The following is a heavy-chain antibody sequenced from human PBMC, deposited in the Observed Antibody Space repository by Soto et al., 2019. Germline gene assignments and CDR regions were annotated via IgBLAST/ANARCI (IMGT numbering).Heavy chain of an antibody. CDR3: ARDFTGWPPDGVDS. D-gene: IGHD3-16*01. CDR2: ISAYNGNT. CDR1: GFTFTSYA. Sequence: QVHLVQSGAEVKMPGASVKVSCKASGFTFTSYAFTWVRQAPGQGLEWMGWISAYNGNTNYARNFRARVTMTTDRSPSTVYLELGSLTSYDPAVYFCARDFTGWPPDGVDSWGQGTLVSVSA. V-gene: IGHV1-18*01. J-gene: IGHJ4*02.